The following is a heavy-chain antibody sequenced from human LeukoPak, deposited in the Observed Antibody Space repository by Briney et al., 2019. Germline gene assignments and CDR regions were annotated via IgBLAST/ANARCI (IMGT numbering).Heavy chain of an antibody. Sequence: ASAKVSCKASGYTFTGYYMHWVRQAPGQGLEWMGWINPNSGGTNYAQKFQGRVTMTRDTSISTAYMELSRLRSDDTAVYYCARPADDFWSGYSHYFSDWGQGTLVTVSS. V-gene: IGHV1-2*02. J-gene: IGHJ4*02. D-gene: IGHD3-3*01. CDR1: GYTFTGYY. CDR3: ARPADDFWSGYSHYFSD. CDR2: INPNSGGT.